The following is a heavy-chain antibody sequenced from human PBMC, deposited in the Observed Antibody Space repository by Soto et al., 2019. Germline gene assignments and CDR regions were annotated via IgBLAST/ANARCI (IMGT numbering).Heavy chain of an antibody. D-gene: IGHD3-3*01. CDR1: GATFSSFA. CDR2: IIPIFDTI. Sequence: QVQLLQSGAEVKKPGSSVKVSCKASGATFSSFAFSWVRQAPGQGLEWMGVIIPIFDTIKFAQKFKGRVTFTADESTGTAYMELSRLTSEDTAVYYCASPLKWSGYNIAFDYWGQGALVIVSS. CDR3: ASPLKWSGYNIAFDY. V-gene: IGHV1-69*01. J-gene: IGHJ4*02.